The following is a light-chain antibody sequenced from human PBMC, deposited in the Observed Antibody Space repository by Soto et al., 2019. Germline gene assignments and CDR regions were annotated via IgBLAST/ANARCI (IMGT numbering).Light chain of an antibody. J-gene: IGKJ2*01. V-gene: IGKV4-1*01. CDR3: QQYCSTGT. Sequence: DIVMTQSPDSLAVSLDERATLNCKSSQSVFYSSNNKNYLAWYQQKPGQPPKLLIYWASTRESGVPDRFSGSGSGTDFTLTISSLQAEDVAVYYCQQYCSTGTFGQGTKLEIK. CDR2: WAS. CDR1: QSVFYSSNNKNY.